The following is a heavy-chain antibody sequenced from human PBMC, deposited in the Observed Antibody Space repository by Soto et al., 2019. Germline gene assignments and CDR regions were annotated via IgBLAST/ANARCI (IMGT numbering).Heavy chain of an antibody. D-gene: IGHD4-17*01. V-gene: IGHV1-46*01. CDR2: INPSGGST. CDR3: ARDHYGAKGRDWYFDL. Sequence: QVQLVQSGAEVKKPGASVKVSCKASGYTFTSYYMHWVRQAPGQGLEWMGIINPSGGSTSYAQKFQGRVTMTRDTSTSTGYMELSSLRSEDTAVYYCARDHYGAKGRDWYFDLWGRGTLVTVSS. CDR1: GYTFTSYY. J-gene: IGHJ2*01.